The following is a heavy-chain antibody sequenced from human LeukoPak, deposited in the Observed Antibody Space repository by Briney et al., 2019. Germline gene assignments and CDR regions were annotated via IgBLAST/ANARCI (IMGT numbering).Heavy chain of an antibody. CDR2: INTDGTVT. D-gene: IGHD6-19*01. V-gene: IGHV3-74*01. Sequence: GGSLRLSCAASGFTFSKYWMLWVRQAPGKGLESVSRINTDGTVTTYADSVKGRFTVSRDNAANTMFLQMNSVRDEDTAVYYCATKQWLAPPPDSWGQGTPVTVSS. CDR3: ATKQWLAPPPDS. CDR1: GFTFSKYW. J-gene: IGHJ4*02.